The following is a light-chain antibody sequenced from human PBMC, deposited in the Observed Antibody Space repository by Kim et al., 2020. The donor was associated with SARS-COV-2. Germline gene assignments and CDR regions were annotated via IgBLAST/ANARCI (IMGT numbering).Light chain of an antibody. CDR3: CSYAGSYTFGV. CDR2: DVS. CDR1: SSDVGGYNY. V-gene: IGLV2-11*01. Sequence: QSVTSSCTGTSSDVGGYNYVSWYQQHPSKAPKLMIYDVSKRPSGVPDRFSGSKSGNTASLTISGLQAEDEADYYCCSYAGSYTFGVFGGGTQLTVL. J-gene: IGLJ2*01.